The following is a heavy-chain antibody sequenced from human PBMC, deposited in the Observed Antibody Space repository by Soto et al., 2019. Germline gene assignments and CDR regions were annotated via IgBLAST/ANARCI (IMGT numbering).Heavy chain of an antibody. D-gene: IGHD2-15*01. CDR3: ARGGQVVAAKGYYFDY. CDR1: GGSFSGYY. J-gene: IGHJ4*02. Sequence: PSETLSLTCAVYGGSFSGYYWSWIRQPPGKGLEWIGEINHSGSTNYNPSLESRVTISVDTSKNQFSLKLSSVTAADTAVYYCARGGQVVAAKGYYFDYWGQGTLVTVSS. V-gene: IGHV4-34*01. CDR2: INHSGST.